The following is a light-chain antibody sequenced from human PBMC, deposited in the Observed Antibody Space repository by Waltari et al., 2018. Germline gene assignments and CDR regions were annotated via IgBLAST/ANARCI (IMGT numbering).Light chain of an antibody. CDR3: AAWDDSLNAVI. V-gene: IGLV1-44*01. CDR1: STNIGSNS. CDR2: RDY. J-gene: IGLJ2*01. Sequence: QSVLTQPPSASGTPGQRVSLPCSGRSTNIGSNSATWYQQLPGTAPKLLIYRDYQRPSGVPDRFSGSKSGTSASLAISWLQSEDEADYYCAAWDDSLNAVIFGGGTKLTVL.